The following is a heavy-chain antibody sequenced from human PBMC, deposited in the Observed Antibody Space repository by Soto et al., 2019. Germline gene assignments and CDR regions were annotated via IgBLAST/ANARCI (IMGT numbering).Heavy chain of an antibody. V-gene: IGHV3-23*01. CDR1: GFTPTTTP. CDR2: ISGTASRT. Sequence: GGSLRLSCAVSGFTPTTTPLSWVRQPPGKGLEWVTTISGTASRTYYVDSVKGRFFISRDNSKNTVTLQMNNLTVDDTAVYYCATSFRYFDNWGQGTRGTVSS. J-gene: IGHJ4*02. CDR3: ATSFRYFDN. D-gene: IGHD3-9*01.